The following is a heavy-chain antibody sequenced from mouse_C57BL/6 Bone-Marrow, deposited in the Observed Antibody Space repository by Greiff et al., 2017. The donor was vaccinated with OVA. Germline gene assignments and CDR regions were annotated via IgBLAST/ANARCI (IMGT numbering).Heavy chain of an antibody. J-gene: IGHJ2*01. CDR1: GFTIKDDY. CDR2: IDPEDGDT. Sequence: VQLQQSGAELVRPGASVKLSCTASGFTIKDDYMHWVKQRPEQGLEWIGWIDPEDGDTEYASKFQGKATITADTSSNTAYLQLSSLISEDTAVYYCTPNWYFDYWGQGTTLTVSS. D-gene: IGHD4-1*01. V-gene: IGHV14-4*01. CDR3: TPNWYFDY.